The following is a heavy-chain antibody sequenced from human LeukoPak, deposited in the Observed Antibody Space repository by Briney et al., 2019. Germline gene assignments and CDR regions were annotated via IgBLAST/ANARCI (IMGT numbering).Heavy chain of an antibody. Sequence: GGSLRLSCTASGLTVGSNYMSWVRQAPGKGLEGVSVIYSSGGTYYADSVQGRFSVSRDNSQKTMYLQMNSLRVEDTAVYFCTREVTGDDAFDIWGQGTMVTVSS. CDR2: IYSSGGT. CDR1: GLTVGSNY. CDR3: TREVTGDDAFDI. D-gene: IGHD7-27*01. J-gene: IGHJ3*02. V-gene: IGHV3-66*01.